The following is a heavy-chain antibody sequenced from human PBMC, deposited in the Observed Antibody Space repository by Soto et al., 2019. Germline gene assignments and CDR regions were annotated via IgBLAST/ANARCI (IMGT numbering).Heavy chain of an antibody. CDR1: GGTFSSYA. V-gene: IGHV1-69*06. CDR2: IIPIFGTA. J-gene: IGHJ6*02. CDR3: ARDTRVGRLHGAGDDYYGMDV. D-gene: IGHD4-4*01. Sequence: QVQLVQSGAEVKKPGSSVKVSCKASGGTFSSYAISWVRQAPGQGLEWMGGIIPIFGTANYAQKLQGRVTTTADKSTSTAYMELSGRRAEDTAVYYGARDTRVGRLHGAGDDYYGMDVWGQGTTVTVS.